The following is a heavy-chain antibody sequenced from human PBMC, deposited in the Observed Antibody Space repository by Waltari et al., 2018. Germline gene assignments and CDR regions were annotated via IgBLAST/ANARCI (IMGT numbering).Heavy chain of an antibody. D-gene: IGHD6-13*01. CDR2: IYYSGSA. CDR1: GGSISSSSYY. J-gene: IGHJ4*02. V-gene: IGHV4-39*01. Sequence: QLQLQESGPGLVKPAETLSLTCTVSGGSISSSSYYWGGIRQPPGKGLEWIGSIYYSGSAYYNPSLKSRVTISVDTSKNQFSLKLSSVTAADTAVYYCARRYHQQLSPGGFDYWGQGTLVTVSS. CDR3: ARRYHQQLSPGGFDY.